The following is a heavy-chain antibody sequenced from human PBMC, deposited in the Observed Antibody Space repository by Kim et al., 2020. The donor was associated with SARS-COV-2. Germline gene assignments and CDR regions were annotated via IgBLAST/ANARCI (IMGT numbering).Heavy chain of an antibody. V-gene: IGHV3-23*02. D-gene: IGHD2-15*01. J-gene: IGHJ4*02. CDR3: AKDTGRCSGGRCNHFDY. Sequence: SVRARFTTSRANTKNTLYLQMNSLRAEDTAIYYCAKDTGRCSGGRCNHFDYWGQGTLVTVSS.